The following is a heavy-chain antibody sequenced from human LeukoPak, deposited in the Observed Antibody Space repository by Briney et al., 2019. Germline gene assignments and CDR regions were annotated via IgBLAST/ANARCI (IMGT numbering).Heavy chain of an antibody. J-gene: IGHJ6*03. Sequence: PSETLSLTCSVSGGSVSSYYWTWLRQSAEKGLEWIGRILTSGTTNFNPSLKSRVTMSVDTSKNQFSLKLSSVTAADTAVYYCATDRYYYMDVWGKGTTVTVSS. CDR1: GGSVSSYY. CDR3: ATDRYYYMDV. CDR2: ILTSGTT. V-gene: IGHV4-4*07.